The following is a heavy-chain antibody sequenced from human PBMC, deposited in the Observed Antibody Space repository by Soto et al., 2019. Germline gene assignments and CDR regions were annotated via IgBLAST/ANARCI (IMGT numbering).Heavy chain of an antibody. J-gene: IGHJ1*01. CDR1: EAYIGGHD. CDR3: AAPRRS. V-gene: IGHV4-59*11. Sequence: FELQPLRCSVLEAYIGGHDWNWIRQPPGKGLEWIGYMHESGSTSYNPSLKSRVTISVDTSRNQLSLKLISVIAADTAVYFCAAPRRSWGKGILVTVS. CDR2: MHESGST.